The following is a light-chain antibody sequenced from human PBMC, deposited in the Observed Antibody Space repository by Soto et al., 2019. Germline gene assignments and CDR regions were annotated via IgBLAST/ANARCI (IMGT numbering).Light chain of an antibody. CDR3: SSYTSSNTHV. CDR1: SSDVGGYNY. CDR2: EVS. Sequence: QSALTQPASVSGSPGQSITISCTGTSSDVGGYNYVSWYQQHPGKAPKLMIYEVSNRPSGVSNRFSGSKSANTASLTISGLQAEDEADYYCSSYTSSNTHVFGGGTKLTVL. V-gene: IGLV2-14*01. J-gene: IGLJ2*01.